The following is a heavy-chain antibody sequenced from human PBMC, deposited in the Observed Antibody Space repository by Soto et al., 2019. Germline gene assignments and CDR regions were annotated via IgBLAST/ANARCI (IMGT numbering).Heavy chain of an antibody. Sequence: ASVKVSCKASGYTFTSYYMHWVRQAPGQGLEWMGIINPSGGSTSYAQKFQGRVTMTRDTSTSTVYMELSSLRSEDTAVYYCARDHKQTHIVGATTHFDYWGQGTLVTVSS. CDR3: ARDHKQTHIVGATTHFDY. D-gene: IGHD1-26*01. V-gene: IGHV1-46*01. CDR1: GYTFTSYY. J-gene: IGHJ4*02. CDR2: INPSGGST.